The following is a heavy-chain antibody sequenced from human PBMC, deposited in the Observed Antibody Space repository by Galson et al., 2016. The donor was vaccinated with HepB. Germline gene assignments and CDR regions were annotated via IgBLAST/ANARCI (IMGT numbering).Heavy chain of an antibody. CDR1: GFTFSDSY. CDR3: ARVSSGWFGSP. Sequence: SLRLSCAASGFTFSDSYMTWVRQAPGKGLEWVSFIGFSGTYTEYADSVKGRFTISRDNGNNSLYLLMTSLRVEDTAVYFCARVSSGWFGSPGGQGTPVTVSS. J-gene: IGHJ5*02. D-gene: IGHD3-22*01. CDR2: IGFSGTYT. V-gene: IGHV3-11*03.